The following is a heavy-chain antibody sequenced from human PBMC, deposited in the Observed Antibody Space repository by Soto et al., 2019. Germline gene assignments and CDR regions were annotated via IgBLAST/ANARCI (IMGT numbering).Heavy chain of an antibody. Sequence: ASVKVSGKASGYTFTGYYMHWVRQAPGQGLEWMGWINPNSGGTNYAQKFQGRVTMTRDTSISTAYMELSRLRSDDTAVYYCARVDSGYEPFDPWGQGTLVTVSS. CDR3: ARVDSGYEPFDP. D-gene: IGHD5-12*01. CDR1: GYTFTGYY. J-gene: IGHJ5*02. V-gene: IGHV1-2*02. CDR2: INPNSGGT.